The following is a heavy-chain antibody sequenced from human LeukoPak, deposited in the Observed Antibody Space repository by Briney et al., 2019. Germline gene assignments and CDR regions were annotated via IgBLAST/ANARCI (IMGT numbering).Heavy chain of an antibody. V-gene: IGHV3-7*03. J-gene: IGHJ6*02. D-gene: IGHD3-16*01. Sequence: SGGSLRLSCAASGFTFSSYWMNWARQAPGKGLEWVASINHNGNVYYHVDSVKGRFTISRDNAKNSLYLQMSNLRAEDTAVYFCARGGGLDVWGQGATVTVSS. CDR1: GFTFSSYW. CDR2: INHNGNVY. CDR3: ARGGGLDV.